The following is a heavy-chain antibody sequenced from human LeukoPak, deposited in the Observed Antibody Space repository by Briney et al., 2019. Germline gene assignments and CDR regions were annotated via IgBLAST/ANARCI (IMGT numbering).Heavy chain of an antibody. J-gene: IGHJ4*02. V-gene: IGHV4-34*01. CDR1: GGSFSGYY. CDR2: INHSGST. CDR3: ARVMIPSVVVPAANGYFDY. D-gene: IGHD2-2*01. Sequence: SETLSLTCAVYGGSFSGYYWSWIRQPPGKGLEWIGEINHSGSTNYNPSLKSRVTISVDTSKNQLSLKLSSVTAADTAVYYCARVMIPSVVVPAANGYFDYWGQGTLVTVSS.